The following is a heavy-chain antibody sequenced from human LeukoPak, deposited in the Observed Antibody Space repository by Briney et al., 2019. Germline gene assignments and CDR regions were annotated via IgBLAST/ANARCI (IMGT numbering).Heavy chain of an antibody. V-gene: IGHV3-30*18. J-gene: IGHJ4*02. D-gene: IGHD3-22*01. CDR3: AKDRLYYYDSSGYYD. CDR2: ISYDGSNK. CDR1: GFTFSSYG. Sequence: PGRSLRLFCAASGFTFSSYGMQWVRQAPGKGLEWVAVISYDGSNKYYADSVKGRFTISRDNSKNTLYLQMNSLRAEDTAVYYCAKDRLYYYDSSGYYDWGQGTLVTVSS.